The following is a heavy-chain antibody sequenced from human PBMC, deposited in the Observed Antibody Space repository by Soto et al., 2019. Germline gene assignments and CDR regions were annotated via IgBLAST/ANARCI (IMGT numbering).Heavy chain of an antibody. CDR2: FSVYNGNT. CDR3: ASEINFLVYGFCSGPIHYYYGIHV. CDR1: GYTFTSYG. J-gene: IGHJ6*02. V-gene: IGHV1-18*04. Sequence: QVQLVQSGAEVKKPGASVKVSCKASGYTFTSYGISWVRQAPGQGLEWMGWFSVYNGNTNYAQKLQGRVTMTTDTSTRTDYIVLRSLTPDDTAVYYCASEINFLVYGFCSGPIHYYYGIHVWGQGTRVTFS. D-gene: IGHD3-3*01.